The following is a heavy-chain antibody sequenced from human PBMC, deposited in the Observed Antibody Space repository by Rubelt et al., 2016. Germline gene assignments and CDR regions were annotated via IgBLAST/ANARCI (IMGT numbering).Heavy chain of an antibody. CDR2: ISGTGGTT. CDR3: AKWGTFSDFDW. CDR1: GFNFNTNA. J-gene: IGHJ4*02. Sequence: EVQLLESGGDLIQPGGSLRLSCTASGFNFNTNAMSWVRQAPGRGLEWVSAISGTGGTTSYADSGRGRFTISTENFRSTLVLQRNTLGPDDTAIYYCAKWGTFSDFDWWGPGTQVTVSS. D-gene: IGHD2/OR15-2a*01. V-gene: IGHV3-23*01.